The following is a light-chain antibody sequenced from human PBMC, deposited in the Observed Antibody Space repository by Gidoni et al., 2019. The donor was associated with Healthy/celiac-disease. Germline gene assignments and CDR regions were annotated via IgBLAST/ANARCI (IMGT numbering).Light chain of an antibody. V-gene: IGKV3-11*01. Sequence: EIVLTQSPATLSLSPGERATLSCRASQSVSSYLALYQQKPGQAPRLLIYDASNRATGIPARFSGSGSGTDFTLTISSLEPEDFAVYYCHQRSTWPMCSFXQXTKLEIK. J-gene: IGKJ2*04. CDR3: HQRSTWPMCS. CDR1: QSVSSY. CDR2: DAS.